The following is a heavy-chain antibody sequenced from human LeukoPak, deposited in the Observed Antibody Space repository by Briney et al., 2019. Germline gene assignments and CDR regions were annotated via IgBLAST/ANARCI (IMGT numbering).Heavy chain of an antibody. Sequence: PGGSLRLSCAASGFTFSSYWTSWVRQAPGKGLEWVSAISGSGGSTYYADSVKGRFTISRDNSKNTLYLQMNSLRAEDTAVYYCAKDRAYSSGSYGFDYWGQGTLVTVSS. CDR2: ISGSGGST. CDR1: GFTFSSYW. D-gene: IGHD1-26*01. V-gene: IGHV3-23*01. CDR3: AKDRAYSSGSYGFDY. J-gene: IGHJ4*02.